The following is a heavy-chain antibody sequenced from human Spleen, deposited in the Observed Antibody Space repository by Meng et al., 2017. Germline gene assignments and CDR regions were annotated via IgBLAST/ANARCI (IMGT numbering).Heavy chain of an antibody. CDR2: INTNTGNP. CDR1: GYTFTTYY. V-gene: IGHV7-4-1*02. CDR3: ARESDSSGYYGNWFDP. D-gene: IGHD3-22*01. Sequence: QVQLVQSGAEVKKPGASVKVSCKASGYTFTTYYLHWVRQAPGQRPEWMGWINTNTGNPTYAQGFTGRFVFSLDTSVSTAYLQISSLKAEDTAVYYCARESDSSGYYGNWFDPWGQGTLVTVSS. J-gene: IGHJ5*02.